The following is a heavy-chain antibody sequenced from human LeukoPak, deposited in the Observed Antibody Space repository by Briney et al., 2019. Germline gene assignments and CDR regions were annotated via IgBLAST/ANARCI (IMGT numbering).Heavy chain of an antibody. CDR2: ISYDGSNK. D-gene: IGHD1-14*01. V-gene: IGHV3-30*14. J-gene: IGHJ4*02. CDR3: ARENPARYYFDY. CDR1: GFTFSSYA. Sequence: SGGSLRLSCAASGFTFSSYAMHWVRQAPGKGLEWVAVISYDGSNKYYADSVKGRFTISRDNSKNSLYLQMNSLRAEDTAVYYCARENPARYYFDYWGQGTLVTVSS.